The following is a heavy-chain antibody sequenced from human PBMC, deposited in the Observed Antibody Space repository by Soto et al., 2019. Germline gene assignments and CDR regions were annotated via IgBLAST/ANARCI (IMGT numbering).Heavy chain of an antibody. D-gene: IGHD4-4*01. Sequence: XGSLILSCAAAGVTFSSYVLHWVRQPPGKGLEWVAIISYDGSNKYYADSVKGRFSISRDNSRNTLYLQMNSLRGEDTAVYYCARSPTASNWFDHWGQGTLVTVSS. V-gene: IGHV3-30-3*01. CDR2: ISYDGSNK. CDR1: GVTFSSYV. CDR3: ARSPTASNWFDH. J-gene: IGHJ5*02.